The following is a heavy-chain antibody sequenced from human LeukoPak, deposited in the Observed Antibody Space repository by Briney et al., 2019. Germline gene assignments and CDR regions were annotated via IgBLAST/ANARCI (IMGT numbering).Heavy chain of an antibody. CDR3: ARYNDYGATNWFDP. CDR1: GGSISSYY. Sequence: SETLSLTCTVSGGSISSYYWSWIRQPPGKGLEWIGYIYYSGSTNYNPSLKSRVTISVDTSKNQFSLKLSSVTAADTAVYYCARYNDYGATNWFDPWGQGTLVTLSS. CDR2: IYYSGST. V-gene: IGHV4-59*01. J-gene: IGHJ5*02. D-gene: IGHD4-17*01.